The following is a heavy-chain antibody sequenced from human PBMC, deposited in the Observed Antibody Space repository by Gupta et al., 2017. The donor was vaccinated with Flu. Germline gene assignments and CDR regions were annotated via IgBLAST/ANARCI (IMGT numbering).Heavy chain of an antibody. CDR3: ARSSTVSKALDY. CDR1: GGPLSSGCYY. D-gene: IGHD2-2*01. V-gene: IGHV4-31*03. J-gene: IGHJ4*02. Sequence: QVQLQESGPGLVKPSQTLFLTCTVSGGPLSSGCYYWSWIRQHPGKGLEWIGYIYSSGGTYYNPALKSRVTISVDTSKNPCSLKLRSVTAADTAVYYYARSSTVSKALDYWGQGTLVTVSS. CDR2: IYSSGGT.